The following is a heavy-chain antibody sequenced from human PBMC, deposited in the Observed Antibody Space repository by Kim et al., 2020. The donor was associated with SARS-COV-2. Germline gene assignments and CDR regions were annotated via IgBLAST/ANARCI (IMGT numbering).Heavy chain of an antibody. D-gene: IGHD2-8*02. J-gene: IGHJ3*02. V-gene: IGHV6-1*01. CDR3: ARALLGDAFDI. Sequence: DYAVAVKSRIPIHPDTSKNQFSLQLNSVTPEDTAVYYCARALLGDAFDIWGQGTMVTVSS.